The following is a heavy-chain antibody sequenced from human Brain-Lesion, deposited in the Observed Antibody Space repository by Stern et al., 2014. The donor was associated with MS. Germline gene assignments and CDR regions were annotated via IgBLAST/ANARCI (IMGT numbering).Heavy chain of an antibody. Sequence: QVQLQESGPGLVKPSQTLSLTCNVSGDSISSGGNYWSWIRQSPGKGLEWIGHIHYIGSNFSNPSLKSRVSLSEYTTTNKFLSRMSSVTAADTAVYYCARGESSRYYYYFDYWGQGTLVTVSS. CDR2: IHYIGSN. CDR3: ARGESSRYYYYFDY. D-gene: IGHD3-22*01. V-gene: IGHV4-30-4*01. J-gene: IGHJ4*02. CDR1: GDSISSGGNY.